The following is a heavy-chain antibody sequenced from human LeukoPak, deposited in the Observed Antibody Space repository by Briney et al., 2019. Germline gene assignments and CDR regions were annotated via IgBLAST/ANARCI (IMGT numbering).Heavy chain of an antibody. J-gene: IGHJ5*02. D-gene: IGHD2-8*01. Sequence: SETLSLTCAVYGGSFRGYYWSWIRQPPGKGLEWIGEINHSGSTNYNPSLKSRVTISVDTSKNQFSLKLSSVTAADTAVYYCARGLRYCTNGVCLNWFDPWGQGTLVTVSS. CDR3: ARGLRYCTNGVCLNWFDP. CDR1: GGSFRGYY. CDR2: INHSGST. V-gene: IGHV4-34*01.